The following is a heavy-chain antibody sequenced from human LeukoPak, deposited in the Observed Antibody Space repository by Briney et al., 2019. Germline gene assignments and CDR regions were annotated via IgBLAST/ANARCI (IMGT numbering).Heavy chain of an antibody. CDR1: GFSFSSYA. CDR2: IWYDGSNQ. J-gene: IGHJ4*02. CDR3: VKSGPDFGDLPSEYYFDF. Sequence: GRSLRLSCAASGFSFSSYAMHWVRQAPGKGLEWVAVIWYDGSNQYHADSVRGRFTISRDNSKNTLHLQMNSLRAEDTAAYYCVKSGPDFGDLPSEYYFDFWGQGTLVTVSS. D-gene: IGHD4-17*01. V-gene: IGHV3-33*06.